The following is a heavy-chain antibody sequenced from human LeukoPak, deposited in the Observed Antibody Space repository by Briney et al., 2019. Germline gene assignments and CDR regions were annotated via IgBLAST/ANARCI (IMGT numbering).Heavy chain of an antibody. CDR1: GFAFGHYR. CDR3: TRGHPGEFDY. J-gene: IGHJ4*02. CDR2: INTDGST. D-gene: IGHD3-10*01. Sequence: PGGSLRLSCAASGFAFGHYRMHWVRQAPGKGLVWVSTINTDGSTTHADSVKGRFTVSRDNAKNTLFLQMHSLRAEDTAVYSCTRGHPGEFDYWGQGTLVTVSS. V-gene: IGHV3-74*01.